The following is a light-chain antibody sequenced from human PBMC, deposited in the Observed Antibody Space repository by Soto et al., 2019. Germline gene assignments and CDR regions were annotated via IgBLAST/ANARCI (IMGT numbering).Light chain of an antibody. CDR2: GNS. CDR1: SSNIGAGYD. Sequence: QSVLTQPPSVSGAPGQRVTISCTGSSSNIGAGYDVHWYQQLPGTAPKLLIHGNSNRPSGVPDRFSGSKSGTSASLAITGLQAEDEADYYCQSYASSLSDFHVFGTGTKVTVL. CDR3: QSYASSLSDFHV. V-gene: IGLV1-40*01. J-gene: IGLJ1*01.